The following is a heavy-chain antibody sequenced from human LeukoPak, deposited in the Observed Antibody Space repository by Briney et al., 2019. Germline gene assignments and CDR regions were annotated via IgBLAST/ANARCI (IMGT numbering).Heavy chain of an antibody. D-gene: IGHD3-22*01. Sequence: GVSLRLSRAASGFTFSSYAMSWVRQAPGKGLEWVSDISGSGGSTYYADSVKGRFTISRDNSKNTLYLQMNSLRAEDTAVYCCAKAQIVTYYYDSSGYQLDYWGQGTLVTVSS. CDR2: ISGSGGST. J-gene: IGHJ4*02. V-gene: IGHV3-23*01. CDR3: AKAQIVTYYYDSSGYQLDY. CDR1: GFTFSSYA.